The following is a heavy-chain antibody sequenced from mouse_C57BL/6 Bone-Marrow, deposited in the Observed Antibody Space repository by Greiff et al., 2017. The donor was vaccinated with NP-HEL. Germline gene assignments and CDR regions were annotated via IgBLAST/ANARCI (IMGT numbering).Heavy chain of an antibody. CDR3: ARNKDELPYWYFDV. J-gene: IGHJ1*03. CDR2: IWTGGGT. Sequence: VQRVESGPGLVAPSQSLSITCTVSGFSLTSYAISWVRQPPGKGLEWLGVIWTGGGTNYNSALKSRLSISKDNSKSQVFLKMNSLQTDDTARYYCARNKDELPYWYFDVWGTGTTVTVSS. V-gene: IGHV2-9-1*01. D-gene: IGHD1-1*01. CDR1: GFSLTSYA.